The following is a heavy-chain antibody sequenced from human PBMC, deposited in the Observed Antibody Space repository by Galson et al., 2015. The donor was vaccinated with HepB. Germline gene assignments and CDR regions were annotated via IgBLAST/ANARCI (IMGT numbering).Heavy chain of an antibody. J-gene: IGHJ5*02. CDR2: ISAYNGNT. V-gene: IGHV1-18*01. CDR1: GYTFTSYG. Sequence: SCKASGYTFTSYGISWVRQAPGQGLEWMGWISAYNGNTNYAQKLQGRVTMTTDTSTSTAYMELRSLRSDDTAVYYCARLVGIAAAGTDNWFDPWGQGTLVTVSS. CDR3: ARLVGIAAAGTDNWFDP. D-gene: IGHD6-13*01.